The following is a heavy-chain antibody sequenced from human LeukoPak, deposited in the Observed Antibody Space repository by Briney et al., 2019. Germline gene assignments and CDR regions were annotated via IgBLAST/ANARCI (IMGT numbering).Heavy chain of an antibody. CDR2: INPNSGGT. D-gene: IGHD3-22*01. Sequence: GASVKVSCKASGYTFTGYYMHWVRQAPGQGLEWMGWINPNSGGTNYAQKFQGRVTMTRDTSISTAYMELSRLRSDDTAVYYCARAGGYYDSSGYSSGVYYWGQGTLVTASS. J-gene: IGHJ4*02. CDR1: GYTFTGYY. CDR3: ARAGGYYDSSGYSSGVYY. V-gene: IGHV1-2*02.